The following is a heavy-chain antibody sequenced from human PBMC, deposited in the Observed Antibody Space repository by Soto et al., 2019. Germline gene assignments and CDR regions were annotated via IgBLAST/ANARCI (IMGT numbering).Heavy chain of an antibody. J-gene: IGHJ6*02. V-gene: IGHV1-69*13. Sequence: SVKVSCKAAGGTFSSYAISWVRQAPGQGLEWMGVIIPIFGTANYAQKFQGRVTITAYESTSTAYTELSSLRSEDTAVYYCASTFYDSSGKYYYYYYGMDVWGQGTTVTVSS. D-gene: IGHD3-22*01. CDR1: GGTFSSYA. CDR2: IIPIFGTA. CDR3: ASTFYDSSGKYYYYYYGMDV.